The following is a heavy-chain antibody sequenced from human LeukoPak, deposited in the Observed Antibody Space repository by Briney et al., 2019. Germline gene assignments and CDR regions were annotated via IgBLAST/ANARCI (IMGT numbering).Heavy chain of an antibody. V-gene: IGHV3-30*03. CDR3: AGELLWFGEGFDY. J-gene: IGHJ4*02. CDR1: GLTFSSYG. D-gene: IGHD3-10*01. Sequence: GGSLRLSCAASGLTFSSYGMHWVRQAPGKGLEWVAVISFDGNNTYYADSVKGRFTISRDNSKSTLYLQMNSLRAEDTAMYYCAGELLWFGEGFDYWGQGTLVTVSS. CDR2: ISFDGNNT.